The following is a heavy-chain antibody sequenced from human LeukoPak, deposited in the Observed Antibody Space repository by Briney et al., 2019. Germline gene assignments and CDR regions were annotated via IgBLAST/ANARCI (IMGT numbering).Heavy chain of an antibody. CDR1: GFTFSSYA. CDR3: ASHHTNWGSDY. Sequence: GGSLRLSCAASGFTFSSYAMNWVRQAPGKGLEWVSSISSSSSYIYYADSVKGRFTISRDNAKNSLYLQMNSLRAEDTAVYYCASHHTNWGSDYWGQGTLVTVSS. J-gene: IGHJ4*02. CDR2: ISSSSSYI. D-gene: IGHD7-27*01. V-gene: IGHV3-21*01.